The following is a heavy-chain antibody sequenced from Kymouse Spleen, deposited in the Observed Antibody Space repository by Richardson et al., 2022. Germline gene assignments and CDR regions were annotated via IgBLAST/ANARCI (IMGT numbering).Heavy chain of an antibody. CDR1: GFTFSSYG. J-gene: IGHJ3*02. CDR3: AKRGIAAAGTFDAFDI. CDR2: ISYDGSNK. V-gene: IGHV3-30*18. Sequence: QVQLVESGGGVVQPGRSLRLSCAASGFTFSSYGMHWVRQAPGKGLEWVAVISYDGSNKYYADSVKGRFTISRDNSKNTLYLQMNSLRAEDTAVYYCAKRGIAAAGTFDAFDIWGQGTMVTVSS. D-gene: IGHD6-13*01.